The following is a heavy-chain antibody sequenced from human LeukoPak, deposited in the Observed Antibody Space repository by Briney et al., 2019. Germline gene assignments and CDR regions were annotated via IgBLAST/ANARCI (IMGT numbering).Heavy chain of an antibody. CDR3: ARVPTPAWDSSKTVDYYYMDV. Sequence: SVKVSCKASGGTFSSYAISWVRQAPGQGLEWMGGIIPIFGTANCAQKFQGRVTITTDESTSTAYMELSSLRSEDTAVYYCARVPTPAWDSSKTVDYYYMDVWGKGTTVTVSS. CDR2: IIPIFGTA. D-gene: IGHD6-6*01. CDR1: GGTFSSYA. J-gene: IGHJ6*03. V-gene: IGHV1-69*05.